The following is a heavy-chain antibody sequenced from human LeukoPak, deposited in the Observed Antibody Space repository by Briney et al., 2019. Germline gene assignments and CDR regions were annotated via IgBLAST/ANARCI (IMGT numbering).Heavy chain of an antibody. CDR1: GFTFSSYG. CDR2: ISYDGSNK. Sequence: GGSLRLSCAASGFTFSSYGMHWVCQAPGKGLEWVAVISYDGSNKYYADSVKGRFTISRDNSKNTLYLQMNSLRAEDTAVYYCAKLVGATGIDYWGQGTLVTVSS. V-gene: IGHV3-30*18. D-gene: IGHD1-26*01. CDR3: AKLVGATGIDY. J-gene: IGHJ4*02.